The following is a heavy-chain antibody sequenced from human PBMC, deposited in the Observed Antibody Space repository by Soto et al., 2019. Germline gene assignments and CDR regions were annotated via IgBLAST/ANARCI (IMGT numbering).Heavy chain of an antibody. CDR2: FFIGGNT. CDR1: GGSITGGSISSTTYY. CDR3: ARGMTTVTTLDY. Sequence: SETLSLTCTVSGGSITGGSISSTTYYWGWMRQPPGKGLEWIASFFIGGNTYYNPSLKSRVTTSVDTSKNQFSLKLSSVTAADTAVYYCARGMTTVTTLDYWGQGTLVTVSS. D-gene: IGHD4-4*01. V-gene: IGHV4-39*07. J-gene: IGHJ4*02.